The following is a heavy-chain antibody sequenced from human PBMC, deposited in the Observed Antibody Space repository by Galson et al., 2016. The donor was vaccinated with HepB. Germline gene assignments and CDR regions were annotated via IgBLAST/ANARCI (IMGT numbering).Heavy chain of an antibody. Sequence: SLRLSCAASGFSVSNRYMSWVRQAPGKGLEWVSIIYSGGSTQYAGSVKGRFNISRDNSKNTLYLQMNSLRAEDTAVYFCARDGGHNGVCYNYLFDLWGQGIVVTVSS. V-gene: IGHV3-66*01. CDR3: ARDGGHNGVCYNYLFDL. J-gene: IGHJ4*02. CDR2: IYSGGST. CDR1: GFSVSNRY. D-gene: IGHD2-8*01.